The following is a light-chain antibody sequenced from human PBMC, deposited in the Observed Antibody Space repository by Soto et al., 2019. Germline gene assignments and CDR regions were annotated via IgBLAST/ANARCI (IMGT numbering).Light chain of an antibody. J-gene: IGLJ2*01. V-gene: IGLV2-14*01. CDR1: SSDVGASNY. Sequence: QSALTQPASVSGSPGQSITISCTGTSSDVGASNYVSWYQQYPGKAPKLMIYEVSYRPSGVSNRFSGSKSGNTASLTISGLQSEDEADYYCSSYTSRSTVIFGGGTQLTVL. CDR3: SSYTSRSTVI. CDR2: EVS.